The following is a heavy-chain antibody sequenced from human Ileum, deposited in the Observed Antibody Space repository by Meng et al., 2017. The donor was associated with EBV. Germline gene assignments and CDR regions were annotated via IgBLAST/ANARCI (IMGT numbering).Heavy chain of an antibody. D-gene: IGHD4-23*01. CDR1: GGSFSNYY. CDR3: ARYGTCGANSFYCFDP. CDR2: ISHTGTT. Sequence: QVQLQQWGAVLLKPSDTLSLTCGVYGGSFSNYYWTWIRQPPGKGLEWIGEISHTGTTKSNPSLKNRVTISLDTSNNQFSLNLNSVSAADTALYYCARYGTCGANSFYCFDPWGQGTLVTVSS. V-gene: IGHV4-34*01. J-gene: IGHJ5*02.